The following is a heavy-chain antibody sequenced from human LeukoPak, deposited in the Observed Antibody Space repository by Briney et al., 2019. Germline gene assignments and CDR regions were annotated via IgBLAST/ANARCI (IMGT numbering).Heavy chain of an antibody. CDR2: IYSGGTT. V-gene: IGHV3-66*01. CDR3: ARVSTYESSGYPYYYYAMDV. CDR1: GITVSNNY. J-gene: IGHJ6*02. D-gene: IGHD3-22*01. Sequence: GGSLRLSCAASGITVSNNYMTWVRQAPGKGLEWVSLIYSGGTTFYADSVKGRLTISRDNSKNTLYLQMNSLRAEDTAVYCCARVSTYESSGYPYYYYAMDVWGQGTTVTVSS.